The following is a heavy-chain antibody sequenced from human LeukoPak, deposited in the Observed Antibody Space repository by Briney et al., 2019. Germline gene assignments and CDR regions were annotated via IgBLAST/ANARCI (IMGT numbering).Heavy chain of an antibody. J-gene: IGHJ6*02. CDR2: IKQDGSEE. CDR1: GFTLSSYA. CDR3: ARYCGGDCYGMDV. V-gene: IGHV3-7*01. Sequence: PGGSLRLSCTASGFTLSSYAMSWVRQAPGKGLEWVANIKQDGSEEHYADSVKGRFTISRDNAKNSLYLQMNSLRAEDTAVYYCARYCGGDCYGMDVWGQGTTVTVSS. D-gene: IGHD2-21*01.